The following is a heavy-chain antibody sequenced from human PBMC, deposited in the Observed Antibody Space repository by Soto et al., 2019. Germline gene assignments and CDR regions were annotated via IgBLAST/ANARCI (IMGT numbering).Heavy chain of an antibody. CDR2: IKSDGSEK. J-gene: IGHJ5*02. D-gene: IGHD2-2*01. CDR3: VKDGGYCSSATCYSPRNHYFDA. CDR1: GFGFSGSW. Sequence: RLSCAASGFGFSGSWMSWVRQAPGKGPEWVANIKSDGSEKQYVDSVKGRFTISRDNARNSVFLQMNSLRAGDTAVYYCVKDGGYCSSATCYSPRNHYFDAWGQGTLVTVSS. V-gene: IGHV3-7*03.